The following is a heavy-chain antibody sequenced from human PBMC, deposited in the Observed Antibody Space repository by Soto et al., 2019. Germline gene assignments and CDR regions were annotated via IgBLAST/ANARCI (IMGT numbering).Heavy chain of an antibody. CDR1: GFSFSSYA. D-gene: IGHD3-3*01. J-gene: IGHJ6*02. Sequence: EVQLLESGGGLVRPGGSLRLSCAASGFSFSSYAINLFLQCPGKGLEWVTSINGGSITYYADSVKGRFTVSRDNSKNTLYLQLNGLRAEDTDVYYCAKDKDWSGVYGMDVWGQGTTVTVSS. CDR3: AKDKDWSGVYGMDV. V-gene: IGHV3-23*01. CDR2: INGGSIT.